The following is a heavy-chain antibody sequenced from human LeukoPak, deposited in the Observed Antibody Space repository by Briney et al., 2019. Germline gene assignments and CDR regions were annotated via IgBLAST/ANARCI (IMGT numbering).Heavy chain of an antibody. CDR3: ARAQRRDRIQLLSLYY. J-gene: IGHJ4*02. CDR1: GGTFSSYA. D-gene: IGHD5-18*01. CDR2: IIPIFGTA. Sequence: SVKVSCKASGGTFSSYAISWVRQAPGQGLEWMGGIIPIFGTANYAQKFQGRVTITTDESTSTAYMELSSLRSEDTAVYYCARAQRRDRIQLLSLYYWGQGTLVTVSS. V-gene: IGHV1-69*05.